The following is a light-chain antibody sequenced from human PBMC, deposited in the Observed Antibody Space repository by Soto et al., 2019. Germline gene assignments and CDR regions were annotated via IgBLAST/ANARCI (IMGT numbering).Light chain of an antibody. CDR1: QSVSIY. CDR2: AAS. Sequence: EIVMTQSPATLSVSPGERATLSCRASQSVSIYLAWYQQRPGQAPRLLIYAASSRATGIPDRFSGSGSGTDFTLTISRLEPEDFAVYYCQQYGTSPRTFGQGTKVDIK. V-gene: IGKV3-20*01. CDR3: QQYGTSPRT. J-gene: IGKJ1*01.